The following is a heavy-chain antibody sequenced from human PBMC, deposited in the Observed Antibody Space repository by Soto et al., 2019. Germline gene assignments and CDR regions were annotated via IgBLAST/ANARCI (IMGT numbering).Heavy chain of an antibody. Sequence: QVELQESGPRLVKSSGTLSLTCEVSSVSISTGNWWSWVRQPPGKGLAWIGEIYYTGATNDNPSLKLRVTMTMDKSKDQFSLILTSATAADTAVYYCARVFSSGSGWMYYFDFWGQGILVSVSS. CDR2: IYYTGAT. V-gene: IGHV4-4*02. CDR1: SVSISTGNW. D-gene: IGHD6-25*01. CDR3: ARVFSSGSGWMYYFDF. J-gene: IGHJ4*02.